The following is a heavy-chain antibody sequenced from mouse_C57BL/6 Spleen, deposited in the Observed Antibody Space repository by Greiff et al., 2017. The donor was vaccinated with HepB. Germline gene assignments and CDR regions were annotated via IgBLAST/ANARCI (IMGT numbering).Heavy chain of an antibody. D-gene: IGHD4-1*01. CDR1: GYTFTDYY. Sequence: EVQLQQSGPVLVKPGASVKMSCKASGYTFTDYYMNWVKQSHGKSLEWIGVINPYNGGTSYNQKFKGKATLTVDKSSSTAYMELNSLTSEDSAVYYCARELYAMDYWGQGTSVTVSS. CDR2: INPYNGGT. J-gene: IGHJ4*01. V-gene: IGHV1-19*01. CDR3: ARELYAMDY.